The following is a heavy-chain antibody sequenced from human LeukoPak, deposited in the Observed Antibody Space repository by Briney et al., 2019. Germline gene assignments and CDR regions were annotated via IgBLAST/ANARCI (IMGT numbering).Heavy chain of an antibody. CDR1: GSTLTKIS. D-gene: IGHD3-10*01. CDR2: LSPRDGET. V-gene: IGHV1-24*01. CDR3: ATGAMVYDY. Sequence: ASVKVSCTVSGSTLTKISIDWVRQAPGKALEWMGSLSPRDGETSHAQKFQGRFNMTADTTTDTAYMEMSSLDSGDTAVYYCATGAMVYDYWGQGTLVIVSS. J-gene: IGHJ4*02.